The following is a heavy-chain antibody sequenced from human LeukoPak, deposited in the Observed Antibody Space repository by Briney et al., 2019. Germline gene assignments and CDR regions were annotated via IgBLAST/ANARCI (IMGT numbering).Heavy chain of an antibody. CDR1: GFPFRSYG. CDR2: ISYDGSNK. V-gene: IGHV3-30*18. J-gene: IGHJ4*02. D-gene: IGHD6-6*01. Sequence: GGSLRLSCGPSGFPFRSYGIQGVRQAPRKGLEGVAVISYDGSNKYYADSVKGRFTISRDNSKNTLYLQMNSLRAEDTAVYYCAKDLRGGSSAYYFDYWGQGTLVSVSS. CDR3: AKDLRGGSSAYYFDY.